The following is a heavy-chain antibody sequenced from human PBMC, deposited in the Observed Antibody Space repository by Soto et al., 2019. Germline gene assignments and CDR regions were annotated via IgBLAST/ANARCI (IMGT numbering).Heavy chain of an antibody. CDR2: IYYSGST. V-gene: IGHV4-30-4*01. D-gene: IGHD4-4*01. CDR1: GGSISSGDYY. CDR3: ARDLEKVSIYSIVPSYFDS. J-gene: IGHJ4*02. Sequence: SETLSLTCTVSGGSISSGDYYWSWIRQPPGKGLEWIGYIYYSGSTYYNPSLKSRVTISVDTSKNQFSLKLSSVTAADTAVYYCARDLEKVSIYSIVPSYFDSWGQGPLVTVSS.